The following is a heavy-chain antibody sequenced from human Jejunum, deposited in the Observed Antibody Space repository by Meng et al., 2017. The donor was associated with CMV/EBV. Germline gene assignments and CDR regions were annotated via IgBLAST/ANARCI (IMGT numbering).Heavy chain of an antibody. CDR3: ARGLIRFGEHTDAMDV. V-gene: IGHV1-18*01. CDR2: ISGYNGNT. CDR1: TFSNNG. Sequence: TFSNNGISWVRQAPGQGLEWMGWISGYNGNTNYAQKFQGRVTLTTEPSTSTAYMDLRTLRSDDTAVYYCARGLIRFGEHTDAMDVWGPGTTVTVSS. D-gene: IGHD3-10*01. J-gene: IGHJ6*02.